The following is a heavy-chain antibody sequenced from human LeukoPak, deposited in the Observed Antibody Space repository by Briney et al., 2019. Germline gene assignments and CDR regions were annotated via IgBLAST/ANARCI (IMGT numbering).Heavy chain of an antibody. D-gene: IGHD6-19*01. Sequence: GGSLRLSCAASGFTFSSYAMSWVRQAPGKGLEWVSLITGSADNTYYADSVRGRFTISRDNFRNTLYLQMNSLRAEDTAVYYCAKILQWLVRNRAFDYWGQGTLVTVSS. CDR3: AKILQWLVRNRAFDY. CDR2: ITGSADNT. CDR1: GFTFSSYA. V-gene: IGHV3-23*01. J-gene: IGHJ4*02.